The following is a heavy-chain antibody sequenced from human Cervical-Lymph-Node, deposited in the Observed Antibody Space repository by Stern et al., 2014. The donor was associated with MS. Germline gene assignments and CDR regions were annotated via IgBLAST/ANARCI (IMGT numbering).Heavy chain of an antibody. D-gene: IGHD2-21*02. J-gene: IGHJ3*02. CDR2: IYWDDDK. Sequence: QVTLRESGPTLVNPTQTLTLTCAFSGFSLSTTGVGVGWIRQPPGKALEWLALIYWDDDKRYSPSPKSRLTITKDTSKSQVDLTLTNVDPVDTATYYCAHSPPSDDDAFDIWGQGTMVTISS. CDR3: AHSPPSDDDAFDI. V-gene: IGHV2-5*02. CDR1: GFSLSTTGVG.